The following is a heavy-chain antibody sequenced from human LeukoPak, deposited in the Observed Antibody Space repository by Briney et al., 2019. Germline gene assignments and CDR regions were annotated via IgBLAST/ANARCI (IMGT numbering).Heavy chain of an antibody. D-gene: IGHD4-17*01. CDR3: ATSGDSPAN. CDR1: GFTFSYHE. Sequence: GGSLRLSCAGSGFTFSYHEMNWVRQAPGKGLEWVSYISSSGSAMWYADSVKGRFTVSRDNAKNSLYLQMHGLTAADTAVYYCATSGDSPANWGQGTLVTVSS. V-gene: IGHV3-48*03. J-gene: IGHJ4*02. CDR2: ISSSGSAM.